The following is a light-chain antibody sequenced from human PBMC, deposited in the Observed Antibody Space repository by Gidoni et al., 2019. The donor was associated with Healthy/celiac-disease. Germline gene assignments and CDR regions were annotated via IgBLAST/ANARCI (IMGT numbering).Light chain of an antibody. J-gene: IGKJ3*01. V-gene: IGKV3-11*01. CDR3: QQRSNWPRGFT. CDR2: DAS. CDR1: QSVSSY. Sequence: EIVLTQSPATLSLSPGERATLSCRASQSVSSYLAWYQQKPGQAPRLLIYDASNRATGIPARLSGSGSGTDFTLTISSLEPEDFAVYYCQQRSNWPRGFTFGPGTKVEIK.